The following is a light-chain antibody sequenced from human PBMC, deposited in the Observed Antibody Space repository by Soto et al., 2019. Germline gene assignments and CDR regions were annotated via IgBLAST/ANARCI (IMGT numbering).Light chain of an antibody. V-gene: IGLV1-40*01. J-gene: IGLJ3*02. CDR2: ANS. CDR3: QSYDSSLSGWV. CDR1: TSNIGAGYD. Sequence: QSVLTQAPSVSGAPGQMVTISCTGSTSNIGAGYDVHWYQQLPGTAPKVLIYANSNRPSGVPDRFSGSKSGTSASLAITGLQAEDEADYYCQSYDSSLSGWVFGGGTKVTVL.